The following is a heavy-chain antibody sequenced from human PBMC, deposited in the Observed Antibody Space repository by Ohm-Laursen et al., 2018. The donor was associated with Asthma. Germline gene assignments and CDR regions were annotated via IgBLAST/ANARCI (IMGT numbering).Heavy chain of an antibody. J-gene: IGHJ5*02. D-gene: IGHD2-8*01. V-gene: IGHV3-33*08. CDR1: GFTFTSYD. Sequence: SLRLSCAATGFTFTSYDMYWVRQAPGKGLEFVAVIWYGESNKYYADSVKGRFTISRDIAKNTLYLEMNSLRAEDTAVYYCVRDYCIDGFCSKAFDPWGQGTLVTVSS. CDR2: IWYGESNK. CDR3: VRDYCIDGFCSKAFDP.